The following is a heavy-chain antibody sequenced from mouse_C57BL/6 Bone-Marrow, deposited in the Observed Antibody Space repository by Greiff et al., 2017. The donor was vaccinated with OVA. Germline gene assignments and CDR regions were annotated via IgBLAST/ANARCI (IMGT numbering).Heavy chain of an antibody. D-gene: IGHD2-10*01. J-gene: IGHJ3*01. CDR1: GYTFTDYY. V-gene: IGHV1-26*01. CDR3: AREGGLLRKCAY. CDR2: INPNNGGT. Sequence: VQLQQSGPELVKPGASVKISCKASGYTFTDYYMNWVKQSHGKSLEWIGDINPNNGGTSYNQKFKGKATLTVDKSSSTAYMELRSLTSEDSAVYYCAREGGLLRKCAYWGQGTLVTVSA.